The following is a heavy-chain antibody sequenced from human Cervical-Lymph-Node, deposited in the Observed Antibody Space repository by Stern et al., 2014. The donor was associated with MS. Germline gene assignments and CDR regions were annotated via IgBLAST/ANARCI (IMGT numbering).Heavy chain of an antibody. CDR2: INPKTGAT. CDR1: GYTFTDYY. CDR3: ASAGSYSAFDT. V-gene: IGHV1-2*02. Sequence: VQLLQSGAEAKKPGASVSVSCMASGYTFTDYYVHWVRQAPGQGLEWMGWINPKTGATHYAQRFQGRVTITRDTSTTTVYMDLSSLRSQDTAVYYCASAGSYSAFDTWGQGTLVTVSS. D-gene: IGHD5-12*01. J-gene: IGHJ4*02.